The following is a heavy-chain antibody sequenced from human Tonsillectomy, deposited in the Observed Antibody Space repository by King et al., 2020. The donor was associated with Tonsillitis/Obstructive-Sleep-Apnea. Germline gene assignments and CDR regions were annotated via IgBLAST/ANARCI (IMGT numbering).Heavy chain of an antibody. CDR3: ARQRTIFGVVIIPGSFDY. J-gene: IGHJ4*02. D-gene: IGHD3-3*01. CDR1: GGSISSSSYY. V-gene: IGHV4-39*01. CDR2: IYYSGST. Sequence: LQLQESGPGLVKPSETLSLTCTVSGGSISSSSYYWGWIRQPPGKGLEWIGSIYYSGSTYYNPSLKSRVTISVDTSKNLFSLKMSSVTAADTAVYYCARQRTIFGVVIIPGSFDYWGQGTLVTVSS.